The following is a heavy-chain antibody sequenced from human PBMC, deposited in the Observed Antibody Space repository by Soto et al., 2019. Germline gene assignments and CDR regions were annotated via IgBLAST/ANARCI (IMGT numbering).Heavy chain of an antibody. D-gene: IGHD2-2*01. V-gene: IGHV4-34*02. CDR3: ARHRTRSRGVDI. Sequence: QVQLQHWGAGLLKPSEPLSRTCGVYGGSFSVYYWILVRQPPGKGLEWIGEINPSGTTKYNPSLGSSVTIFLDASKNQFSLRLTSVTAADTAVYYCARHRTRSRGVDIWGQGILVTVSS. CDR2: INPSGTT. J-gene: IGHJ4*02. CDR1: GGSFSVYY.